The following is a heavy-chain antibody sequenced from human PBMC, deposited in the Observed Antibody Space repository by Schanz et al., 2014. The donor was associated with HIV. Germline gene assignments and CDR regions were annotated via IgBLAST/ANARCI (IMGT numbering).Heavy chain of an antibody. V-gene: IGHV3-23*01. Sequence: EVQMLESGGGLVQPGGSLGLSCAASGFTFSSYAMSWVRQAPGKGLEWVSAISGSGGKTYYADSVKGRFTISRDNSRNTLYLQMNPLRAEDTAVYYCAKGYGDYYWYFDLWGRGTLVTVSS. CDR3: AKGYGDYYWYFDL. J-gene: IGHJ2*01. CDR2: ISGSGGKT. D-gene: IGHD4-17*01. CDR1: GFTFSSYA.